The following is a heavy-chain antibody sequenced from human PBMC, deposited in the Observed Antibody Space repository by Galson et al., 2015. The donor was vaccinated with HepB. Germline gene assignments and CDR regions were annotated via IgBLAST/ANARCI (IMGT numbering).Heavy chain of an antibody. CDR3: ARMRAAGYQFDY. V-gene: IGHV3-30-3*01. CDR1: GFSFSNSA. J-gene: IGHJ4*02. CDR2: MSYDGGNK. Sequence: SLRLSCAASGFSFSNSAMHWVRQAPGKGLEWVAFMSYDGGNKYFADSVKGRFTISRDNSKNTLYLQMNSLRPEDTAVYFCARMRAAGYQFDYWGQGTLVTVSS. D-gene: IGHD6-13*01.